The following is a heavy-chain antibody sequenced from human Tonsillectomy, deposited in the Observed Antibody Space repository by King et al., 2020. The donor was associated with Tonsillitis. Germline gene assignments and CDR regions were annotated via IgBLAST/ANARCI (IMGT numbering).Heavy chain of an antibody. D-gene: IGHD3-22*01. CDR1: GFVFGSFG. CDR2: ISSDGSKI. CDR3: AKDSYYVSSGSLDF. J-gene: IGHJ1*01. V-gene: IGHV3-30*18. Sequence: VQLVESGGGVVQPGRSLRLSCAASGFVFGSFGMHWVRQTPGKGLEWVAVISSDGSKISYGNSVRGRFTISKDNSENTLHMEMNKLRPDDTAVYLCAKDSYYVSSGSLDFWGQGTLVTVSS.